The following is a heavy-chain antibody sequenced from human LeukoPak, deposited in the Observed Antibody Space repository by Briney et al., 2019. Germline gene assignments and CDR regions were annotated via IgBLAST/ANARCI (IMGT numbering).Heavy chain of an antibody. Sequence: GASVKVSCKASGFTFSRSAVQWVRQARGQRLEWLGWIIVDSGNTHYLQKLQERVTITRDMSTNTAYMELSSLRSEDTAVYYCAADSTPMVRGTIIAFGYWGQGTQVTVSS. CDR3: AADSTPMVRGTIIAFGY. J-gene: IGHJ4*02. CDR1: GFTFSRSA. V-gene: IGHV1-58*01. CDR2: IIVDSGNT. D-gene: IGHD3-10*01.